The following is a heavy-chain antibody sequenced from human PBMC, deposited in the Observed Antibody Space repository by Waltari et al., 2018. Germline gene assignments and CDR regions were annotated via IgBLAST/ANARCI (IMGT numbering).Heavy chain of an antibody. CDR3: ARLSIAAAGTHFDY. J-gene: IGHJ4*02. Sequence: EVQLVESGGGLVQPGGSLRPSCAASGFTVSSNYISWGRQAPGKGLEWVSVIYSGGSTYYADSVKGRFTISRHNSKNTLYLQMNSLRAEDTAVYYCARLSIAAAGTHFDYWGQGTLVTVSS. CDR2: IYSGGST. V-gene: IGHV3-53*04. D-gene: IGHD6-13*01. CDR1: GFTVSSNY.